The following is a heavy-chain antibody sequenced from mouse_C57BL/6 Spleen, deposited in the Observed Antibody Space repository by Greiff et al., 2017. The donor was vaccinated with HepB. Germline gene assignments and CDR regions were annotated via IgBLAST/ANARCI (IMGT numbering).Heavy chain of an antibody. Sequence: EVKLVESGGDLVKPGGSLKLSCAASGFTFSSYGMSWVRQTPDKRLEWVATISSGGSYTYYPDSVKGRFTISRDNAKKTRYLQMSSLKSEDTAMYYWARLGNRDYFDYWGQGTTHTVAS. CDR1: GFTFSSYG. CDR3: ARLGNRDYFDY. V-gene: IGHV5-6*01. D-gene: IGHD2-1*01. CDR2: ISSGGSYT. J-gene: IGHJ2*01.